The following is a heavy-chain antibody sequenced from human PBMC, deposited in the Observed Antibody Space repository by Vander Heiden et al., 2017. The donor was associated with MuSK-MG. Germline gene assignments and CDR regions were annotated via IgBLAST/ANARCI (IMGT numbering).Heavy chain of an antibody. CDR1: GFTFAEYA. V-gene: IGHV3-9*01. J-gene: IGHJ4*02. CDR3: TKSGCSSTRCYVNK. D-gene: IGHD2-2*01. Sequence: EVQVVESGGGLVQTGRSLRLSCVASGFTFAEYAMHWVRQVPGKGLEWVSGISWNSGDIGYADSVKGRFTISRDNAENSLYLQMNSLRVEDTALYYCTKSGCSSTRCYVNKWGQGTLVTVSS. CDR2: ISWNSGDI.